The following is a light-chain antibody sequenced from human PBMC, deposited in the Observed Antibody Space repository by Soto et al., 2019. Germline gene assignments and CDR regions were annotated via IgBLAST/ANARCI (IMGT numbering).Light chain of an antibody. Sequence: SYELTQPPSMSVSLGQTASITCSGDPLTSEYVYWYQQKPGHAPLLVIYKDNERPSGIPERFAGSTSGTTGTLTISGVRAEDEADYYCQTAENSGTFLLFAGGTKRTVL. J-gene: IGLJ3*02. CDR3: QTAENSGTFLL. CDR1: PLTSEY. CDR2: KDN. V-gene: IGLV3-25*02.